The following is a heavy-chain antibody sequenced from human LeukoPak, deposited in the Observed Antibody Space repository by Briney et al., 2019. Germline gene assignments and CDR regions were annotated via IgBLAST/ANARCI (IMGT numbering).Heavy chain of an antibody. Sequence: PSETLSLTCTVSGGSIGTYSWNWIRQPPGKGLEWIGYIYYSGTTNYNPSLKSRVTISVDTSKNQFSLKLSSVTAADTAVYYCAGGVYIAAAQYGYWGQGTLVTVSS. CDR2: IYYSGTT. CDR1: GGSIGTYS. CDR3: AGGVYIAAAQYGY. V-gene: IGHV4-59*01. J-gene: IGHJ4*02. D-gene: IGHD6-13*01.